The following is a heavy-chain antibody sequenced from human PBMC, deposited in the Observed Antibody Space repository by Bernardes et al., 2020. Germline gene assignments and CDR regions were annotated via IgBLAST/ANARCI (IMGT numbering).Heavy chain of an antibody. CDR2: IYTGAATT. Sequence: GGSLRLSCEASGFTFSGYWMHWVRQAPGKGLVWVSRIYTGAATTYYADSVRGRFTISRDNAKNTLYLQMNSLRDEDTAVYYCVRGGDGYGNFELWGQGTLVTVSA. V-gene: IGHV3-74*01. D-gene: IGHD5-12*01. CDR3: VRGGDGYGNFEL. CDR1: GFTFSGYW. J-gene: IGHJ4*02.